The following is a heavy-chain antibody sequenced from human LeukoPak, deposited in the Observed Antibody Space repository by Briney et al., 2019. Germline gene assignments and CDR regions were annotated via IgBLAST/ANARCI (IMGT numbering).Heavy chain of an antibody. CDR2: IYYSGST. Sequence: SETLSLTCTVSGGSISSSSYYWGWIRQPPGKGLEWIGSIYYSGSTYYNPSLKSRVTISVDTSKNQFSLKLSSVTAADTAVYYCASKIRYFDWRTSYGMDVWGQGTTVNVSS. V-gene: IGHV4-39*01. D-gene: IGHD3-9*01. CDR3: ASKIRYFDWRTSYGMDV. J-gene: IGHJ6*02. CDR1: GGSISSSSYY.